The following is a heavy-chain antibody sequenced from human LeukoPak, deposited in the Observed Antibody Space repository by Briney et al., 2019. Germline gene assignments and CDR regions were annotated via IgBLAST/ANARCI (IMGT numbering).Heavy chain of an antibody. J-gene: IGHJ6*02. V-gene: IGHV1-8*01. CDR1: GYTFTSYD. CDR3: ARGYQEMVYAIRRYYGMDV. Sequence: ASVKVSCTASGYTFTSYDINWVRQATGQGLEWMGWMNPNSGNTGYAQKFQGRVTMTRNTSISTAYMELSSLRSEDTAVYYCARGYQEMVYAIRRYYGMDVWGQGTTVTVSS. CDR2: MNPNSGNT. D-gene: IGHD2-8*01.